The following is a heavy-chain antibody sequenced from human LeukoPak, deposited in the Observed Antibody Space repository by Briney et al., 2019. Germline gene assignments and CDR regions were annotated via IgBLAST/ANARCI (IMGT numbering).Heavy chain of an antibody. V-gene: IGHV4-39*01. CDR3: ARILAAAGIGMFFD. J-gene: IGHJ4*02. D-gene: IGHD6-13*01. CDR1: GGSISSSSYY. CDR2: IYYSGST. Sequence: SETLSLTCTVSGGSISSSSYYWGWIRQPPGKGLEWIGSIYYSGSTYYNPSLKSRDTISVDTSKNQFSLKLSSVTAADTAVYYCARILAAAGIGMFFDWGQGTLVTVSS.